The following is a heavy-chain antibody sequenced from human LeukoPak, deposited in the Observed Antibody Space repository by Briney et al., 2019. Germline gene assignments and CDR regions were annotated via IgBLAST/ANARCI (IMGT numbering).Heavy chain of an antibody. D-gene: IGHD1-26*01. CDR1: DGSITNYD. V-gene: IGHV4-59*01. CDR2: IHYSGTA. J-gene: IGHJ3*02. CDR3: VRASVESGGAFDI. Sequence: SETLSLTCTVSDGSITNYDWSWVRQPPGKGPEFIGYIHYSGTANYNPSLESRITTSRDTSKNQFSLKLSSMTAADTAVYYCVRASVESGGAFDIWGQGTMVTVSS.